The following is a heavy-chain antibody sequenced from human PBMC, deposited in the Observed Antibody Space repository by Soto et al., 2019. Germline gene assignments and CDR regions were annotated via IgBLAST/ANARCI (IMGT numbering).Heavy chain of an antibody. CDR3: ARSVTP. CDR1: GGSITSYY. Sequence: PSETLSLTCTVFGGSITSYYWSWIRQPPGKGLEWIGYIYYSGSTYYNPSLKSRVTISVDTSKNQFSLKLSSVTAADTAVYYCARSVTPWGQGTLVTVSS. D-gene: IGHD3-10*01. CDR2: IYYSGST. V-gene: IGHV4-59*06. J-gene: IGHJ5*02.